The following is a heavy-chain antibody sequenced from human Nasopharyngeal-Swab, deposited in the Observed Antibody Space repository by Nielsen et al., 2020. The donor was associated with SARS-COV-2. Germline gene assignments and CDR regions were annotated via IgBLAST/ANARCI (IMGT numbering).Heavy chain of an antibody. V-gene: IGHV4-59*01. CDR3: ARTTRGDFWSGYYEPYYYYYMDV. J-gene: IGHJ6*03. Sequence: SETLSLTCTVSGGSISSYYWSWIRQPPGKGLEWFGYIYYRGSTNYKPSLKSRVTISVETSKNQFSLKLSSVTAAETAVYYCARTTRGDFWSGYYEPYYYYYMDVWGKGTTVTVSS. D-gene: IGHD3-3*01. CDR1: GGSISSYY. CDR2: IYYRGST.